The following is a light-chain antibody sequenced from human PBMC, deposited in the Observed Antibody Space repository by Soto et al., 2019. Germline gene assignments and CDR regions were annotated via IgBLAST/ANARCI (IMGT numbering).Light chain of an antibody. Sequence: DAVMTQSPLSLAVTLGQSASISCRSSHSLVHPVEGTVYLNWFHHMPGQSPRRLVYLVSDRDSGVPDRFTASGSDTDFPRTITSVDADDVGVCYCIQGSYLALPCGGATKVDSK. CDR1: HSLVHPVEGTVY. CDR2: LVS. CDR3: IQGSYLALP. V-gene: IGKV2-30*02. J-gene: IGKJ4*01.